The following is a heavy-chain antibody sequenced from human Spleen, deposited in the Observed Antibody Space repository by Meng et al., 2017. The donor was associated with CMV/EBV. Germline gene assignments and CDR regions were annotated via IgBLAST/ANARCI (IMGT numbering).Heavy chain of an antibody. J-gene: IGHJ4*02. D-gene: IGHD6-6*01. Sequence: GESLKISCAASGISFSGSAMHWVRQAPGKGLEWVGRIKGKANSYATAYDASVKGRFTISRDDSKKTAYLQMNSLKAEDTAVYYCTRLTEYSSSSWFDNWGQGMLVTVSS. V-gene: IGHV3-73*01. CDR3: TRLTEYSSSSWFDN. CDR1: GISFSGSA. CDR2: IKGKANSYAT.